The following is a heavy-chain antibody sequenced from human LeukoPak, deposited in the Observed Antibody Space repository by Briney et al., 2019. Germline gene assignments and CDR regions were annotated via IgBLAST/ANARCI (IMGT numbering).Heavy chain of an antibody. CDR1: GFTFSRYW. CDR3: ARDAMRGGDYDY. J-gene: IGHJ4*02. CDR2: IKEDGSEE. D-gene: IGHD3-16*01. V-gene: IGHV3-7*01. Sequence: GGSLRLSCAASGFTFSRYWMSWVRQAPGKGLEWVVNIKEDGSEEHYVDSVRGRFTISRDNAKNSLYLEMNTLGAEDTSVYYCARDAMRGGDYDYWGQGTLVTVSS.